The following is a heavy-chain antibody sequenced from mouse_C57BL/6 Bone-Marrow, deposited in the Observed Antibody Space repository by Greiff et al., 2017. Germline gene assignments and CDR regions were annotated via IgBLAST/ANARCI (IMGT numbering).Heavy chain of an antibody. Sequence: QVQLQQSGAELARPGASVKLSCKASGYTFTSYGISWVKQRTGQGLEWIGEIYPRSGNTYYNEKFKGKATLTADKSSSTAYMELRSLTSEDSAVYFCAMAYYSPLAWWGQGTLVTVSA. V-gene: IGHV1-81*01. D-gene: IGHD2-12*01. CDR3: AMAYYSPLAW. CDR2: IYPRSGNT. CDR1: GYTFTSYG. J-gene: IGHJ3*01.